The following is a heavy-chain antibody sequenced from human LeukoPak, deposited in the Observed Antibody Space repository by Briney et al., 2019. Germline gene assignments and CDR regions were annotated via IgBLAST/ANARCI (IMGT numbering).Heavy chain of an antibody. CDR3: ARVVSAIGNDY. CDR1: GFTFSSYA. Sequence: GGSLRLSSAASGFTFSSYAMHWVRQAPGKGLEWVAVISYDGSNKYYADSVKGRFTISRDNSKNTLYLQMNSLRAEDTAVYYCARVVSAIGNDYWGQGTLVTVSS. D-gene: IGHD5-18*01. CDR2: ISYDGSNK. J-gene: IGHJ4*02. V-gene: IGHV3-30-3*01.